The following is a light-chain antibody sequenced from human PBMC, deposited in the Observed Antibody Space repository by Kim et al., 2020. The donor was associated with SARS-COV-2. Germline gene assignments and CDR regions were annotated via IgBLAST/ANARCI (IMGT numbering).Light chain of an antibody. CDR2: GAS. Sequence: DIQMTQSPFTLSASVGDTVTITCRASQNIDTYINWYQHMPGKAPRFLIYGASILQSGVPSRFSGSGSGTDFSLTISGLQPDDLATYFCQQSYITPYSFGQGTKLEI. J-gene: IGKJ2*01. V-gene: IGKV1-39*01. CDR3: QQSYITPYS. CDR1: QNIDTY.